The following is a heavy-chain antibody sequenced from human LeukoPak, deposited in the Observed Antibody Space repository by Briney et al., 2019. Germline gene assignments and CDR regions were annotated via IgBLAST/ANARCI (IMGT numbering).Heavy chain of an antibody. V-gene: IGHV1-18*01. Sequence: ASVKVSCKASGYTFTSYGISWVRQAPGQGLEWMGWISAYNGNTNYAQKLQGRVTMTTDTSTSTAYMELRSLRSDGTAVYYCARAPGYCSGGSCYSSWFDPWGQRTLGTVSS. CDR3: ARAPGYCSGGSCYSSWFDP. CDR1: GYTFTSYG. D-gene: IGHD2-15*01. CDR2: ISAYNGNT. J-gene: IGHJ5*02.